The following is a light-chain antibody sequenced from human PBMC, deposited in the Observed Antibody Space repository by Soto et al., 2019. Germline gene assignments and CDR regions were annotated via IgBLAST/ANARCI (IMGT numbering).Light chain of an antibody. CDR2: GAF. CDR1: QSVSTSF. J-gene: IGKJ5*01. Sequence: EVGLTQSPGTLSLSPGERATLSCRAIQSVSTSFLAWYEQIPGQAPRLLIYGAFSRATGIPDRLSGSGSGTDFTLTISRLEPEDFAVYYCQQYGNSIPITFGQGTRLEIK. CDR3: QQYGNSIPIT. V-gene: IGKV3-20*01.